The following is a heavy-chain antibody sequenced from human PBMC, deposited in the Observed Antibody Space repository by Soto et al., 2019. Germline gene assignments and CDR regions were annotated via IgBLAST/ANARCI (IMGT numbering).Heavy chain of an antibody. CDR2: ISWNSGKI. CDR1: GFTFDDYA. J-gene: IGHJ4*02. CDR3: AKGDCSAGSCSFDN. V-gene: IGHV3-9*01. D-gene: IGHD2-15*01. Sequence: GGSLRLCCAASGFTFDDYAMHWVRQAPGKGLEWVSGISWNSGKIGYADSVKGRFTISRDNAKNSLYLQMNSLRAEDTALYFCAKGDCSAGSCSFDNWGQGTLVTVSS.